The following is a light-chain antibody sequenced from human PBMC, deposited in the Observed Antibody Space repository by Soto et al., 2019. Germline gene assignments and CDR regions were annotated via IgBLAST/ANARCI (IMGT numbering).Light chain of an antibody. Sequence: EIVMTQSPATLSVSPGERATLSCRASQSLSTYLAWYQQKPGQAPRLLIYHISTRAPGIPDRFIGGGSGTDFTLTISSLEPEDFAVYYCQQRSNSITFGQGTRLEIK. V-gene: IGKV3-11*01. J-gene: IGKJ5*01. CDR1: QSLSTY. CDR3: QQRSNSIT. CDR2: HIS.